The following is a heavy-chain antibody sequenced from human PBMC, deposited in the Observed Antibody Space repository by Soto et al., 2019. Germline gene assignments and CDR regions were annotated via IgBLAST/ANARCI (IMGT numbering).Heavy chain of an antibody. CDR1: ARSISSGDDF. CDR3: ARGGYCTNGVCYMRLAY. Sequence: SQTRSHTWTGSARSISSGDDFWCWLRQTPGKGLEWIGYIYYSGSTYYNPSLKSRVTISVDTSKNQFSLKLSSVTAADTAVYYCARGGYCTNGVCYMRLAYWGKGTPVTV. D-gene: IGHD2-8*01. J-gene: IGHJ4*02. V-gene: IGHV4-30-4*01. CDR2: IYYSGST.